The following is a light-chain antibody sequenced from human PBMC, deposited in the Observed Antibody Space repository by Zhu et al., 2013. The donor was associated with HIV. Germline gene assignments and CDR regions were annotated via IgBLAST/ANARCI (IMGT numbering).Light chain of an antibody. CDR1: SIGSKS. J-gene: IGLJ2*01. V-gene: IGLV3-9*01. CDR2: QDN. Sequence: SYELAQPPSVSVAPGQTATISCEGTSIGSKSVHWYQQKPGQSPVLVIYQDNKRPSGIPERFSGSNSGNTATLTISGTQAMDEADYYCQAWDSRTAVFGGGTKLTVL. CDR3: QAWDSRTAV.